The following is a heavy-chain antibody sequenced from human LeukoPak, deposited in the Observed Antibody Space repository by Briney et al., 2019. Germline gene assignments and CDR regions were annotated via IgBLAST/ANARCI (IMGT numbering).Heavy chain of an antibody. CDR2: INPSGGST. V-gene: IGHV1-46*01. CDR1: GYTFTHYY. D-gene: IGHD1-7*01. Sequence: ASVKVSCKTSGYTFTHYYMHWVRQAPGQGLEWMGIINPSGGSTSYAQKFQGRVTLTRDTSTSTVYMELSSLRSEDTAVYYCARDEGPPRYNWNYGGPDFWGQGTLVTVLS. J-gene: IGHJ4*02. CDR3: ARDEGPPRYNWNYGGPDF.